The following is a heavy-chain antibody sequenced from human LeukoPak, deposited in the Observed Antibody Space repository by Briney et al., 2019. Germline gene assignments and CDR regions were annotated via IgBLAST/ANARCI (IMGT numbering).Heavy chain of an antibody. CDR3: VRDLSSSYHAFDI. V-gene: IGHV3-11*01. CDR2: ISSSGSTI. CDR1: GFTFSDYY. D-gene: IGHD6-13*01. Sequence: PGGSLRLSCAASGFTFSDYYMSWIRQAPGKGLEWVSYISSSGSTIYYADSVKGRFTISRDNAKNSLYLQMNSLRAEDTAVYYCVRDLSSSYHAFDIWGQGTMVTVSS. J-gene: IGHJ3*02.